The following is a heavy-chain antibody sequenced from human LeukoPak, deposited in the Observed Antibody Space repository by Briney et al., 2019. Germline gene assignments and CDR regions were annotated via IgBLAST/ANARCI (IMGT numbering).Heavy chain of an antibody. D-gene: IGHD2-15*01. V-gene: IGHV3-74*01. CDR3: VVGGSPGY. CDR2: ISTDGYTT. Sequence: GGSLRLSCADSGLAFSAYKMHWVRQAPREGLVWVSRISTDGYTTAYADFVQGRFTASRDNTNNTWSLEMNSLRAEDTAVYYCVVGGSPGYWGQGTLVTVSS. J-gene: IGHJ4*02. CDR1: GLAFSAYK.